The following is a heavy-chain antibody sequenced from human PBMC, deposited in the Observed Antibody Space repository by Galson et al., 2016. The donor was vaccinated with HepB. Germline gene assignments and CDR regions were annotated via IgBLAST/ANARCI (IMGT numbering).Heavy chain of an antibody. D-gene: IGHD3-16*01. V-gene: IGHV2-70*11. CDR2: IDWDDDK. Sequence: ALVKPTQTLTLTCTFAGFSLSTSGMCVSWIRQSPGKAPEWLARIDWDDDKYYSPSLETRLTISKDTSKNQVALTMTDMDPVDTATYYCARLLGAAPRCYYYGMDVWGQGTTVTVSS. CDR3: ARLLGAAPRCYYYGMDV. CDR1: GFSLSTSGMC. J-gene: IGHJ6*02.